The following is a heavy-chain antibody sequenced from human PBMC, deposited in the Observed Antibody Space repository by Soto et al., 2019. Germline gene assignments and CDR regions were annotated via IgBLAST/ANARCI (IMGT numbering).Heavy chain of an antibody. V-gene: IGHV4-31*02. CDR3: AQALVFTGGDGFDI. CDR1: GGSITTGGRY. D-gene: IGHD1-1*01. CDR2: ISYIGNT. J-gene: IGHJ3*02. Sequence: QVRLKEWGPGLVKPSQTLSLKCSVSGGSITTGGRYWSWIRKLPGQGLEWIGDISYIGNTYYIASLKSRVTIAVEAAQNQFSLKLSSVTDADTAVYYCAQALVFTGGDGFDIWGQGRLVTVSS.